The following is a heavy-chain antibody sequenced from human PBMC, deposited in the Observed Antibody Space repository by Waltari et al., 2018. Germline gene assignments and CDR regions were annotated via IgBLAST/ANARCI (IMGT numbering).Heavy chain of an antibody. J-gene: IGHJ3*01. D-gene: IGHD1-26*01. V-gene: IGHV1-2*06. Sequence: QVQLVQSGAEVKKPGPSVRVPCKASGHSFTVYYIHWVRQAPGQGLEWMGRVNPSSGATNYAPKFQGRVILTRATSISTAYMDLTGLKSDDTAVYYCARGLSWGDVWGQGAMVTVSS. CDR2: VNPSSGAT. CDR3: ARGLSWGDV. CDR1: GHSFTVYY.